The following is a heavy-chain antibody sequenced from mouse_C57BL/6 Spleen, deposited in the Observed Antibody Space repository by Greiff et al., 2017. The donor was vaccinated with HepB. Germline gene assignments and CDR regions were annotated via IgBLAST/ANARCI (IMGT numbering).Heavy chain of an antibody. CDR3: ARHYDGSYWYFDV. D-gene: IGHD1-1*02. V-gene: IGHV5-17*01. CDR2: ISSGSSTI. J-gene: IGHJ1*03. CDR1: GFNFSDYG. Sequence: EVKLVESGGGLVKPGGSLKLSCAASGFNFSDYGMHWVSQAPEKGLEWVAYISSGSSTIYYADTVKGRFTISRDNAKNTLFLQMTSLRSEDTAMYYCARHYDGSYWYFDVWGTGTTVTVSS.